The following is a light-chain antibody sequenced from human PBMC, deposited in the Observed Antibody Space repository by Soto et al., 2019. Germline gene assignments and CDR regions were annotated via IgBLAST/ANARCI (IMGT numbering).Light chain of an antibody. J-gene: IGKJ3*01. CDR3: QQFGNSPGFT. V-gene: IGKV3-20*01. CDR2: GAS. CDR1: QSINSRY. Sequence: EIVLTQSPGTLSLSPGERATLSCRASQSINSRYLAWYQQKPGQAPRLLIYGASSRATGIPDRFSGSGSGTDFTLTISRLEPEDFAVYYCQQFGNSPGFTFGPGTIVDIK.